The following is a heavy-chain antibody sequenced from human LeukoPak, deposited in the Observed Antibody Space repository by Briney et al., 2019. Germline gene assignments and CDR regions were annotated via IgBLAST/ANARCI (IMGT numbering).Heavy chain of an antibody. V-gene: IGHV4-59*01. D-gene: IGHD1-1*01. J-gene: IGHJ4*02. CDR3: ARALSDRGFNSGVSFLGIFDY. CDR2: NYYSGGT. CDR1: GGSITNYF. Sequence: SETLSLTCTVSGGSITNYFWTWIRQPPGKGLEWTGYNYYSGGTDYNPSLKSRVTISVDTSKNRFSLKLSSVTAADTAVYYCARALSDRGFNSGVSFLGIFDYWGQGTLATVSS.